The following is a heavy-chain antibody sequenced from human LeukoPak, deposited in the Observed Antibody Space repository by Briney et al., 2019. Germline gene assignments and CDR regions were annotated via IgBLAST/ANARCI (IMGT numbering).Heavy chain of an antibody. CDR2: IIPILGIA. V-gene: IGHV1-69*04. D-gene: IGHD3-22*01. J-gene: IGHJ3*02. CDR1: GFTFTKYW. CDR3: ARAEIGGITMIELGAFDI. Sequence: SVKVSCTASGFTFTKYWIHWVRQAPGQGLEWMGRIIPILGIANYAQKFQGRVTITADKSTSTAYMELSSLRSEDTAVYYCARAEIGGITMIELGAFDIWGQGTVVTVSS.